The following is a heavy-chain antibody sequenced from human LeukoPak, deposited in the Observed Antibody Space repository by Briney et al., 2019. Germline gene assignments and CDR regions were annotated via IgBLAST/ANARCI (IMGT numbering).Heavy chain of an antibody. CDR1: GGSISSGGYY. V-gene: IGHV4-30-2*01. Sequence: SEALSLTCTVSGGSISSGGYYWSWIRQPPGKGLKWIGYIYHSGSTYYNPSLKSRVTISVDGSKNQFSLKLSSVTAADTAVYYCARDEGDIAVADWFDPWGQGTLVTVSS. D-gene: IGHD6-19*01. J-gene: IGHJ5*02. CDR2: IYHSGST. CDR3: ARDEGDIAVADWFDP.